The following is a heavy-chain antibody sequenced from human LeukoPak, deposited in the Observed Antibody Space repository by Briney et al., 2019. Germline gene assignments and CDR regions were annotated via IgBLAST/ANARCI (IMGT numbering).Heavy chain of an antibody. CDR2: INHSGRR. CDR3: ARESSADAHSMIRDSLDP. D-gene: IGHD3-16*01. V-gene: IGHV4-38-2*02. CDR1: GYSINFGHL. Sequence: SETLSLTCNVSGYSINFGHLWGWIRQTPGEGLEWIASINHSGRRYYTLSLKSRVTISADTLKNQFSLKVTSVTAEDTAMYFCARESSADAHSMIRDSLDPWGQGTLVIVSS. J-gene: IGHJ5*02.